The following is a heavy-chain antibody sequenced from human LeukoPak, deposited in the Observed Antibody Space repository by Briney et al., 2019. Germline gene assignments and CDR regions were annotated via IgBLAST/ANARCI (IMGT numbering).Heavy chain of an antibody. CDR2: IYPGDSDT. CDR1: GYSFTSYW. V-gene: IGHV5-51*01. D-gene: IGHD6-13*01. J-gene: IGHJ3*02. CDR3: ARPAAAALNPPDAFDI. Sequence: GESLKISCKGSGYSFTSYWIGWVRQMPGKGLEWMGIIYPGDSDTRYSPSFQGQVTISADKSISTAYLQWSSLKASDTAMYYCARPAAAALNPPDAFDIWGQGTMVTVSS.